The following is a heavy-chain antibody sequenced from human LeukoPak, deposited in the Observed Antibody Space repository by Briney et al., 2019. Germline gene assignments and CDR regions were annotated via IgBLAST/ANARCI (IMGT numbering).Heavy chain of an antibody. V-gene: IGHV3-11*01. D-gene: IGHD2-15*01. CDR3: AKCRRLTRCDNSDY. J-gene: IGHJ4*02. CDR2: SSTTGSTI. CDR1: GFSFSNYY. Sequence: PGGSLRLSCAASGFSFSNYYMTWIRQAPGKGLEWISYSSTTGSTIYYADSVKGRFTISRDNSKNTLYLQMNSLRAEDTAVYYCAKCRRLTRCDNSDYWGQGTLVTVSS.